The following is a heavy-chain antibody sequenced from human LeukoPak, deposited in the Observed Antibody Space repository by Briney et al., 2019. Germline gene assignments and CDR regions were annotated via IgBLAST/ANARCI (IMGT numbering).Heavy chain of an antibody. CDR2: IYYSGST. D-gene: IGHD3-10*01. Sequence: SETLSLTCTVSNASITSNSFYWGWIRQPPGKGLEWIGYIYYSGSTNYKPSLKSRVTISVDTSKNQFSLKLSSVTAADTAVYYCARGGYYGSGNDFRFDPWGQGTLVTVSS. V-gene: IGHV4-61*05. CDR1: NASITSNSFY. CDR3: ARGGYYGSGNDFRFDP. J-gene: IGHJ5*02.